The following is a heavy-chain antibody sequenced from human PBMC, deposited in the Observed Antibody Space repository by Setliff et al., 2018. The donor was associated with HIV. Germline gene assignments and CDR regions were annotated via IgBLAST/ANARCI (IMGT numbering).Heavy chain of an antibody. CDR1: GYSFTSYW. Sequence: GESLKISCKGSGYSFTSYWIGWVRQMPGKGLEWMGVIYPGDSDTRYSPSFQGQVTISVDKSISTAYLQWSSLRASDIAMYYCARQPMVQGIETNFDYWGQGTQVTVSS. D-gene: IGHD3-10*01. CDR3: ARQPMVQGIETNFDY. J-gene: IGHJ4*02. V-gene: IGHV5-51*01. CDR2: IYPGDSDT.